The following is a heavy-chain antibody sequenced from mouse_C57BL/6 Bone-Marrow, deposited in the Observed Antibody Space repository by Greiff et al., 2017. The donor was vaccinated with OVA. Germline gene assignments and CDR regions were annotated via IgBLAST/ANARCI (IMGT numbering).Heavy chain of an antibody. CDR2: INYDGSST. Sequence: DVQLVESEGGLVQPGSSMKLSCTASGFTFSDYYMAWVRQVPEKGLEWVANINYDGSSTYYLDSLKSRFIISRDNAKNILYLQMSSLKSEDTATYYCARDYGNYDFDVWGTGTTVTVSS. CDR1: GFTFSDYY. D-gene: IGHD2-1*01. CDR3: ARDYGNYDFDV. J-gene: IGHJ1*03. V-gene: IGHV5-16*01.